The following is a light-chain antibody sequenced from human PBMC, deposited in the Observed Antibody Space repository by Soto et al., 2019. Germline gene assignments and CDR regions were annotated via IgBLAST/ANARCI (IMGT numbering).Light chain of an antibody. Sequence: DIQMTQSPSSLSASVGDKITITCRASQSISSHLNWYQQKPGKAPKLLIYAASSLQSGVPSRFSGSGSGTDFSLTISSLQPVDFATYYCQQSYSTLFTFGPGTKVDVK. CDR1: QSISSH. J-gene: IGKJ3*01. CDR3: QQSYSTLFT. CDR2: AAS. V-gene: IGKV1-39*01.